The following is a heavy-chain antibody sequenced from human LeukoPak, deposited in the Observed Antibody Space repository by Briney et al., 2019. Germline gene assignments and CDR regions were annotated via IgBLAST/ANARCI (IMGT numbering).Heavy chain of an antibody. Sequence: SETLSLTCAVYGGSFSGYYWSWIRQPPGKGLEWIGEINHSGSTNYNPSLKSRVTISVDTSKNQFSLKLSSVTAADTAVYYCARGRYYGSGILSRPLLGSRFDPWGQGTLVTVSS. V-gene: IGHV4-34*01. CDR1: GGSFSGYY. CDR3: ARGRYYGSGILSRPLLGSRFDP. D-gene: IGHD3-10*01. J-gene: IGHJ5*02. CDR2: INHSGST.